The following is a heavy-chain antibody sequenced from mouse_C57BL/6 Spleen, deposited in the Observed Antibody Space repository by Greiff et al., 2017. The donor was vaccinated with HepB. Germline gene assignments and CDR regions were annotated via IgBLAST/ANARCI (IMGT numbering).Heavy chain of an antibody. CDR1: GYTFTEYT. CDR3: ARHDSPYGNYVVFDY. D-gene: IGHD2-1*01. CDR2: FYPGSGSI. V-gene: IGHV1-62-2*01. J-gene: IGHJ2*01. Sequence: QVQLKESGAELVKPGASVKLSCKASGYTFTEYTIHWVKQRSGQGLEWIGWFYPGSGSIKYNEKFKDKATLTADKSSSTVYMELSRLTSEDSAVYFCARHDSPYGNYVVFDYWGQGTTLTVSS.